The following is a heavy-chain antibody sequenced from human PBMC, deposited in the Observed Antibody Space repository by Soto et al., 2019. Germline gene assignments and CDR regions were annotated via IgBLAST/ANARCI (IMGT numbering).Heavy chain of an antibody. J-gene: IGHJ5*02. CDR3: VRLYDILANWFDP. CDR2: IYPGDSDT. D-gene: IGHD3-9*01. V-gene: IGHV5-51*01. CDR1: GYSFTSYW. Sequence: PXESLTISLKGSGYSFTSYWIGWVRQMPGKGLEWMGIIYPGDSDTRYSPSFQGQVTISADKSISTAYLQWSSLKASDTAMYYCVRLYDILANWFDPWGQGTLVTVSS.